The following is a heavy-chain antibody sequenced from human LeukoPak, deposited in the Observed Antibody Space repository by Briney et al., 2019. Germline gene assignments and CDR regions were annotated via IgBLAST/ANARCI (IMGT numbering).Heavy chain of an antibody. J-gene: IGHJ3*02. V-gene: IGHV3-7*01. CDR2: INQDGSEK. Sequence: GGSLRLSCAAPGFTFSSYAMHWVRQAPGKGLEWVANINQDGSEKYYVDSVKGRFTISRDNAKNSLYLQMNNLRAEDTAVYYCASFMIVVVITTSGKDAFDIWGQGTMVTVSS. CDR3: ASFMIVVVITTSGKDAFDI. D-gene: IGHD3-22*01. CDR1: GFTFSSYA.